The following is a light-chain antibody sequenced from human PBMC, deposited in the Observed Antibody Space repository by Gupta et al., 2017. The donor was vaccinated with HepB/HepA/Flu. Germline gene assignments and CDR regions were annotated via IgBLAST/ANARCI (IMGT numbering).Light chain of an antibody. Sequence: QSLMTQPTPVSGTPGQGGTLPCSGSSSNVGRNNVNWYQQLPGTSPKLLIYYNDERPSGVPDRISGSKSGTSASLAISGLQSEDEADYYCAAWDTSLNVVVFGGGTKLTVL. J-gene: IGLJ2*01. V-gene: IGLV1-44*01. CDR1: SSNVGRNN. CDR3: AAWDTSLNVVV. CDR2: YND.